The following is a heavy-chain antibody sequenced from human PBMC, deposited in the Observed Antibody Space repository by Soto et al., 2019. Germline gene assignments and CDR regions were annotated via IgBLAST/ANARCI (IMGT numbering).Heavy chain of an antibody. D-gene: IGHD6-6*01. CDR3: AIGREYRSSSGDWLDH. V-gene: IGHV4-30-4*01. CDR2: IYYSGNT. CDR1: GGSISSGDYY. J-gene: IGHJ5*02. Sequence: SETLSLTCTVSGGSISSGDYYWTWIRQLPGKGLEWIGYIYYSGNTHYNPSLKSRVTLSIDTSKNQFSLKLNSVTAADTAVYYCAIGREYRSSSGDWLDHWGQGTLV.